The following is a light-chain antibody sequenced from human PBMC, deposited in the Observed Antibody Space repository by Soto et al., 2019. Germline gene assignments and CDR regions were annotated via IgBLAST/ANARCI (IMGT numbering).Light chain of an antibody. J-gene: IGKJ2*01. V-gene: IGKV3-15*01. CDR3: QQYNNWPPYT. CDR2: GAS. CDR1: QSVSSN. Sequence: EIVMTQSPATLSVSPGERATLYCRASQSVSSNLAWYQQKPGQAPRLLIYGASTRATGIPARFSGSGSGTEFTLTISSLQSEDFALYYGQQYNNWPPYTFGQGTKLEIK.